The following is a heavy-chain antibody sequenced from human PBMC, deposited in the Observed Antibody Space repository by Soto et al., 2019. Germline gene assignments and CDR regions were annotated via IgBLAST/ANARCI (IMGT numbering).Heavy chain of an antibody. CDR2: IIPILGIA. V-gene: IGHV1-69*04. CDR1: GYTFTSYG. CDR3: ARGDGSGSYPNYYYYYMDV. J-gene: IGHJ6*03. Sequence: ASVKVSCKASGYTFTSYGISWVRQAPGQGLEWMGRIIPILGIANYAQKFQGRVTITADKSTSTAYMELSSLRSEDTAVYYCARGDGSGSYPNYYYYYMDVWGKGTTVTVSS. D-gene: IGHD3-10*01.